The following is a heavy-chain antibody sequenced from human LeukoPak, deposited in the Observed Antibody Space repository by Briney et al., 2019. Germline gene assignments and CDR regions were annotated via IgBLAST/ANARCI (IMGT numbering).Heavy chain of an antibody. Sequence: GASVKVPCKASGYTFTSYDINWVRQAPGQGLEWMGWMNPNSGNTGYAQKFQGRVTITRNTSISTAYMELSSLRSEDTAVYYCARAKYYDSSGYPLDYWGQGTLVTVSS. CDR2: MNPNSGNT. CDR1: GYTFTSYD. V-gene: IGHV1-8*03. CDR3: ARAKYYDSSGYPLDY. D-gene: IGHD3-22*01. J-gene: IGHJ4*02.